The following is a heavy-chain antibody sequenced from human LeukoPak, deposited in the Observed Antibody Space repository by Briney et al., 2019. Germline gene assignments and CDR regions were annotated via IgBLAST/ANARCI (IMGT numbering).Heavy chain of an antibody. CDR3: ARFSEYSHSSVHYLDY. Sequence: GSLRLSCAASGFTFSSYAMSWVRQPPGKGLEWIGSIYYSGSTYYNPSLKSRVTISVDTSKNQFSLKLSSVTAADTAVYYCARFSEYSHSSVHYLDYWGQGTLVSVSS. CDR2: IYYSGST. D-gene: IGHD3-22*01. J-gene: IGHJ4*02. V-gene: IGHV4-38-2*01. CDR1: GFTFSSYA.